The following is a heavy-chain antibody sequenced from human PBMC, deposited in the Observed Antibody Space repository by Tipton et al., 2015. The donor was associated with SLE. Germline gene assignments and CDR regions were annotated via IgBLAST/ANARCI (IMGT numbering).Heavy chain of an antibody. Sequence: QLVQSGAEVKKPGASVKVSCKASGYTFTSYGISWVRQAPGQGLEWMGWISAYNGNTNYAQKLQGRVTITADESTSTAYMELSSLRSEDTAVYYCARGEYSSSWAWYYGMDVWGQGTTVTVSS. V-gene: IGHV1-18*01. CDR2: ISAYNGNT. CDR1: GYTFTSYG. D-gene: IGHD6-13*01. J-gene: IGHJ6*02. CDR3: ARGEYSSSWAWYYGMDV.